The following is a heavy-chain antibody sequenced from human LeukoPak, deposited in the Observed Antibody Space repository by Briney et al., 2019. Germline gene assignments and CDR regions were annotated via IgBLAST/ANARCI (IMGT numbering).Heavy chain of an antibody. D-gene: IGHD2/OR15-2a*01. V-gene: IGHV1-24*01. J-gene: IGHJ3*02. Sequence: ASVKVSCKVSGYTLTELSMHWVRQAPGKGLEWMGGFDPEDGETIYAQKFQGRVTMTEDTSTDTAYMELSSLRSEDTAVYYCATGVSFSGAFDIWGQGTMVTVSS. CDR2: FDPEDGET. CDR3: ATGVSFSGAFDI. CDR1: GYTLTELS.